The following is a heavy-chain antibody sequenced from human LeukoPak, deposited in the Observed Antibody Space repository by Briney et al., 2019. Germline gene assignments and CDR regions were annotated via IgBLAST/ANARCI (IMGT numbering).Heavy chain of an antibody. Sequence: SETQSLTCAVYGGSFSGYYWSWIRQPPGKGLEWIGEINHSGSTNYNPSLKSRVTISVDTSKNQFSLKLSSVTAADTAVYYCARGIFYQESITMVRGVYYFDYWGQGTLVTVSS. J-gene: IGHJ4*02. CDR2: INHSGST. D-gene: IGHD3-10*01. CDR1: GGSFSGYY. CDR3: ARGIFYQESITMVRGVYYFDY. V-gene: IGHV4-34*01.